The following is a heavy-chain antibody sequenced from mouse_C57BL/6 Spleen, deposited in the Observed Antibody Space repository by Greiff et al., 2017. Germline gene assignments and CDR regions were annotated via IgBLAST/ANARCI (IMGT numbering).Heavy chain of an antibody. V-gene: IGHV8-8*01. CDR1: GFSLSTFGMG. CDR2: IWWDDAK. D-gene: IGHD1-2*01. J-gene: IGHJ4*01. CDR3: GCGGSLLRSHYYDLDG. Sequence: QVTLKVSGPGILQPSQTLSLSCSFSGFSLSTFGMGVGWIRPPSGKGLEWLAHIWWDDAKYYKPVLKSRPTIAKDTSKNEVFLMIAKVDTADTATYCSGCGGSLLRSHYYDLDGWGQGTSVTVSS.